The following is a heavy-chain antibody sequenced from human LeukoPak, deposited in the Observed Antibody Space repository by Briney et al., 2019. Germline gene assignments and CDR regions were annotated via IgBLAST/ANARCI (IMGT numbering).Heavy chain of an antibody. CDR1: GGSISGYY. Sequence: SETLSLTCTVSGGSISGYYRSWIRQSPAKGLEWIGYIFYSGSTNYNPSLKGRGTISVDRSKNQFSLTLYSLTAADTAVYFCARHGQGPLIPLDYWGQGILVTVS. V-gene: IGHV4-59*08. CDR3: ARHGQGPLIPLDY. J-gene: IGHJ4*02. CDR2: IFYSGST. D-gene: IGHD3-16*01.